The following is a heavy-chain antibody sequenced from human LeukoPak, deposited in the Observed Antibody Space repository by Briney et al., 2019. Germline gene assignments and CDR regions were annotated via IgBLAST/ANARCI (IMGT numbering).Heavy chain of an antibody. V-gene: IGHV1-8*01. CDR3: ARVGYTDYGDYVFDY. CDR2: MNPNSGNT. J-gene: IGHJ4*02. Sequence: ASVKVSCKASGYTFTSYDINWVRQATGQGLGWVGWMNPNSGNTGYAQKFQGRVTMTRNTSISTAYMELSSLRSEDTAVYYCARVGYTDYGDYVFDYWGQGTLVTVSS. CDR1: GYTFTSYD. D-gene: IGHD4-17*01.